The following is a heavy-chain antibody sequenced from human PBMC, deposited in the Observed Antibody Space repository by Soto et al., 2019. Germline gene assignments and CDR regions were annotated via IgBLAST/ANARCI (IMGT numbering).Heavy chain of an antibody. D-gene: IGHD3-10*01. CDR3: ARSLRNYYGSGSYYPSQYYFDY. V-gene: IGHV1-69*01. CDR1: GGTFSSYA. Sequence: QVQLVQSGAEVKKPGSSVKVSCKASGGTFSSYAISWVRQAPGQGLEWMGGIIPIFGTANYAQKFQGRVTITADESTSTAYMELSSLRSEDTDVYYCARSLRNYYGSGSYYPSQYYFDYWGQGTLVTVSS. CDR2: IIPIFGTA. J-gene: IGHJ4*02.